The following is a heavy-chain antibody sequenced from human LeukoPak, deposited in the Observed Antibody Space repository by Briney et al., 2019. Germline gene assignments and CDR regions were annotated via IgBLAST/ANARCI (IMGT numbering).Heavy chain of an antibody. CDR1: GGSFSGYY. D-gene: IGHD2-2*01. V-gene: IGHV4-34*01. CDR2: INHSGST. CDR3: ARTSADQLRRAGFDP. J-gene: IGHJ5*02. Sequence: SETLSLTCAVYGGSFSGYYWSWIRQPPGKGLEWIGEINHSGSTNYSPSLKSRVTISVDTSKNQFSLKLSSVTAADTAVYYCARTSADQLRRAGFDPWGQGTLVTISS.